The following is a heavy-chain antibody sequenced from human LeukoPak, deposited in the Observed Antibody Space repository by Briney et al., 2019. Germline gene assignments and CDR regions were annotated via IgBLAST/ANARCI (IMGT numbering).Heavy chain of an antibody. D-gene: IGHD2/OR15-2a*01. CDR3: ARDGWEFLWYYYYYMDV. CDR2: IKQDGSEK. Sequence: QSGGSLRLSCAASGFTFSSYWMSWVRQAPGKGLEWVANIKQDGSEKYYVDSVKGRFTISRDNAKTSLYLQMNSLRAEDTAVYYCARDGWEFLWYYYYYMDVWGKGTTVTISS. J-gene: IGHJ6*03. V-gene: IGHV3-7*01. CDR1: GFTFSSYW.